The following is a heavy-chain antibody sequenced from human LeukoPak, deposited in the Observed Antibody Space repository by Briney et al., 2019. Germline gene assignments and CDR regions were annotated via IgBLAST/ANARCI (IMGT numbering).Heavy chain of an antibody. CDR3: ARATAYYCIDY. V-gene: IGHV4-59*01. CDR2: IYNSGST. J-gene: IGHJ4*02. D-gene: IGHD3-16*01. CDR1: GGSLTSFY. Sequence: KPSETLSPTWLVSGGSLTSFYWGWIRQPPGKGLGWIGYIYNSGSTNYNPSLKSRVTISVDMSKNQFSLKLSSVTAADTAVYYCARATAYYCIDYWGQGTLVTVSS.